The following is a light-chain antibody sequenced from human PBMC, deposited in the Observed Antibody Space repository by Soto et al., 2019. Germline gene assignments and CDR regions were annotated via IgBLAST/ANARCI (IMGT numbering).Light chain of an antibody. Sequence: QSVLTQPASVSGSPGQSITISCTGSSSDVGGYKFVSWYQQHPGKVPKVMIYEVTIRPSGVSNRFSGSKSGNTASLTISGLQAEDEADYYCSSYTSSSTLYVFGTGTKVTVL. J-gene: IGLJ1*01. CDR1: SSDVGGYKF. CDR3: SSYTSSSTLYV. CDR2: EVT. V-gene: IGLV2-14*01.